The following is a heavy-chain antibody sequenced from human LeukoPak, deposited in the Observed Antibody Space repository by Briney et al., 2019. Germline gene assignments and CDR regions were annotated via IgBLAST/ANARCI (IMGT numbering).Heavy chain of an antibody. V-gene: IGHV3-7*01. CDR1: GLSLSRYW. Sequence: GGSLRLSCAASGLSLSRYWMSWVRQAPGQGLEWVANIGKDGSGNHYADSVKGRFTISRDNAKNSLYLQMNSLGADDTAVYYCARDLDYYATDYWGQGTLVTVSS. D-gene: IGHD3/OR15-3a*01. CDR2: IGKDGSGN. J-gene: IGHJ4*02. CDR3: ARDLDYYATDY.